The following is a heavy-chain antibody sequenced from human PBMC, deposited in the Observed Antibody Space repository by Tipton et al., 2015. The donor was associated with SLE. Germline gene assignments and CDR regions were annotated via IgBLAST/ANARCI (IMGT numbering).Heavy chain of an antibody. CDR1: GFTFTDFA. V-gene: IGHV3-30*04. J-gene: IGHJ4*02. CDR2: VSFDGSND. CDR3: ARGSSASFLLGYFDS. Sequence: RSLRLSCTASGFTFTDFAIHWVRQAPAKGLEWVAAVSFDGSNDYFVDSVKGRFTISRDNSKNTLHLQMNSLRVDDTALYYCARGSSASFLLGYFDSWGQGTLVTVSS. D-gene: IGHD1-26*01.